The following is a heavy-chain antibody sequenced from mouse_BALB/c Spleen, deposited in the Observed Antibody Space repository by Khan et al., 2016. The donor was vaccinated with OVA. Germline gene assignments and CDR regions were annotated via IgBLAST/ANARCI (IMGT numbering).Heavy chain of an antibody. Sequence: IQLVQSGTVLARPGASVKMSCKASGYSFTSYWMHWVKQRPGLGLEWIGAIYPGISDTRYNQKFKGKAKLTAVTYASTAYMELSILTNEDSAVYYCTRSYDSYYFAYWGQGTPLPVAS. CDR3: TRSYDSYYFAY. D-gene: IGHD2-4*01. CDR2: IYPGISDT. J-gene: IGHJ2*01. CDR1: GYSFTSYW. V-gene: IGHV1-5*01.